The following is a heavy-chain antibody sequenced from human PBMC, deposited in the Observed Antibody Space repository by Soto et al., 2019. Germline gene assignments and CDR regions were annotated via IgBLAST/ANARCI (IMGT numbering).Heavy chain of an antibody. D-gene: IGHD3-10*02. CDR1: GGTFSSYA. J-gene: IGHJ5*02. CDR3: AKAMSTGYNWFDP. V-gene: IGHV1-69*13. CDR2: IIPIFGTA. Sequence: SVKVSCKASGGTFSSYAISWVRQAPGQGLEWMGGIIPIFGTANYAQKFQGRVTITADESTSTAYMELSSLRSEDTAVYYCAKAMSTGYNWFDPWGQGTLVTVSS.